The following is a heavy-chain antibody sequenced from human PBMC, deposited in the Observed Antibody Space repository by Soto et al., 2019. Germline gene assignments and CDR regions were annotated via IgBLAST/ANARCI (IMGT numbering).Heavy chain of an antibody. CDR3: ARGPRNYVVFDY. CDR1: GGSISSGGYY. Sequence: SETLSLTCTVSGGSISSGGYYWSWIRQHPGKGLEWIGYIYYSGSTYYNPPLKSRVTISVDTSKNQFSLKLSSVTAADTAVYYCARGPRNYVVFDYWGQGTLVT. J-gene: IGHJ4*02. V-gene: IGHV4-31*03. CDR2: IYYSGST. D-gene: IGHD1-7*01.